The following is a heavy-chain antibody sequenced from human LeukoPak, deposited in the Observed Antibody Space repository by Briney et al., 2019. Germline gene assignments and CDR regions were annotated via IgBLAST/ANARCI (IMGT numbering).Heavy chain of an antibody. CDR1: GGSISSSSYY. D-gene: IGHD4-23*01. V-gene: IGHV4-39*02. Sequence: SETLSLTCTVSGGSISSSSYYWGWIRQPPGKGLEWIGSIYYSGSTYYNPSLKSRVTISVDTSKNQFSLKLSSVTAADTAVYYCARDPDYGGNSGWDYWGQGTLVTVSS. CDR3: ARDPDYGGNSGWDY. CDR2: IYYSGST. J-gene: IGHJ4*02.